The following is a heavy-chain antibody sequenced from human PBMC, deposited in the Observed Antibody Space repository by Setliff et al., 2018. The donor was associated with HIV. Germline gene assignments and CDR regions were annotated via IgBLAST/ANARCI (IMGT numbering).Heavy chain of an antibody. V-gene: IGHV4-34*01. Sequence: SETLSLTCAVYGGSFSGYYWSWIRQPPGKGLEWIGGINHSGSTNYNMSLWSRVTISLDASRNQFSLELISVTAVDTAVYYCAGGPGTTSIDYWAQGTLVTVSS. CDR3: AGGPGTTSIDY. CDR2: INHSGST. CDR1: GGSFSGYY. J-gene: IGHJ4*02. D-gene: IGHD1-26*01.